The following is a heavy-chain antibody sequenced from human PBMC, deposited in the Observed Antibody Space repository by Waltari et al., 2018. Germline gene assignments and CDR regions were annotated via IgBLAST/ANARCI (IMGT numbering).Heavy chain of an antibody. D-gene: IGHD3-10*01. CDR3: AKSITMVRGVFYYFDY. J-gene: IGHJ4*02. V-gene: IGHV3-53*04. CDR1: Y. CDR2: IFGGGTT. Sequence: YMSWVRQAPGKGLEWISVIFGGGTTYYADSVKGRFTISTHNYKNTLFLQMNSLRPEDTAVYYCAKSITMVRGVFYYFDYWGQGTLVTVSS.